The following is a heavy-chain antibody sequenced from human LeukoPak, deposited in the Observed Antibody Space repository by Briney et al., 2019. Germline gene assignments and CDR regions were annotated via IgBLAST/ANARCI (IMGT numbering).Heavy chain of an antibody. Sequence: GGSLRLSCAASGFTFSSYGMHWVRQAPGKGLEGVAVISYDGSNKYYADSVKGRFTISRDNSKNTLYLQLNSLRAEDTAVYYCAKDIADIVLVPAPHVLCYYYGMDVWGEGTTVTVSS. CDR2: ISYDGSNK. D-gene: IGHD2-2*01. CDR1: GFTFSSYG. V-gene: IGHV3-30*18. CDR3: AKDIADIVLVPAPHVLCYYYGMDV. J-gene: IGHJ6*04.